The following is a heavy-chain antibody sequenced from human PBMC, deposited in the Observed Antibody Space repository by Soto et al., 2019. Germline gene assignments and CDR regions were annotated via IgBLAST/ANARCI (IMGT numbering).Heavy chain of an antibody. CDR1: GYTFTGYY. D-gene: IGHD2-15*01. CDR3: ARGSGYCSGGSCYSYAFDI. V-gene: IGHV1-2*04. CDR2: INPNSGGT. Sequence: GASVKVSCKASGYTFTGYYMHWVRQAPGQGLEWMGWINPNSGGTNYAQKFQGWVTMTRDTSISTAYMELSRLRSDDTAVYYCARGSGYCSGGSCYSYAFDIWGQGTMVTVSS. J-gene: IGHJ3*02.